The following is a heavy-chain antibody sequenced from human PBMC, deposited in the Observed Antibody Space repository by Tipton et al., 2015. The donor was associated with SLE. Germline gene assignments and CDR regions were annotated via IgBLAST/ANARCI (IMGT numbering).Heavy chain of an antibody. CDR1: GGSISSYY. Sequence: LVKPSETLSLTCTVSGGSISSYYWSWIRQPPGKGLEWIGYIYYSGSTNYNPSLKSRVTISVDTSKNQFSLKLSSVTAADTAVYYCARWAGPTVNFDYWGQGTLVTVSS. V-gene: IGHV4-59*01. CDR3: ARWAGPTVNFDY. D-gene: IGHD4-11*01. J-gene: IGHJ4*02. CDR2: IYYSGST.